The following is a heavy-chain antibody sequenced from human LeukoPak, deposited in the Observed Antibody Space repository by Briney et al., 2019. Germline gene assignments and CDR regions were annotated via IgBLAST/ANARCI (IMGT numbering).Heavy chain of an antibody. J-gene: IGHJ6*03. Sequence: GASVKVSCKVSGYTLTELSMHWVRQAPGKGLEWMGGFDPEDGETIYAQKFQGRVTMTEDTSTDTAYMELSSLRSEDTAVYYCATAQPGYCSGGSCRYYYYYYMDVWGKGTTVTVSS. CDR2: FDPEDGET. D-gene: IGHD2-15*01. V-gene: IGHV1-24*01. CDR3: ATAQPGYCSGGSCRYYYYYYMDV. CDR1: GYTLTELS.